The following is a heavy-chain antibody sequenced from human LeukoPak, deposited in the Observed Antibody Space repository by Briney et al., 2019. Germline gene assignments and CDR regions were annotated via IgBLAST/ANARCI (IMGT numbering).Heavy chain of an antibody. V-gene: IGHV3-23*01. J-gene: IGHJ4*02. D-gene: IGHD3-22*01. CDR2: ISGSGGST. CDR3: AKGLLIYDSSSYYFDY. Sequence: GGSLRLSCAASGFTFSSYAMSWVRQAPGKGLEWVSAISGSGGSTYYADSVKGRFTISRDNSKNTLYLQMNSLRAEDTAVYYCAKGLLIYDSSSYYFDYWGQGTLVTVSS. CDR1: GFTFSSYA.